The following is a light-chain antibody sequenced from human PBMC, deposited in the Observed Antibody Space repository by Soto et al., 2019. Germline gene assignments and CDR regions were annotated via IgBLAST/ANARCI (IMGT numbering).Light chain of an antibody. CDR2: DAS. CDR1: QDISKF. J-gene: IGKJ3*01. CDR3: QQYDNRPFT. Sequence: DIQMTQSPSSLSTSVGDRVSFTCQASQDISKFLNWYQHKPGQAPSPLIYDASKSQFGVPSRFSGSGSGTDFTFTISSLQPEDNATYYCQQYDNRPFTFGPGTKVDVK. V-gene: IGKV1-33*01.